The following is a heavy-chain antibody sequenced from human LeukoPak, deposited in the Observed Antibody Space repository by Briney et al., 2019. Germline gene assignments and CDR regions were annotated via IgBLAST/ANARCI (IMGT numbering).Heavy chain of an antibody. CDR2: ISSDGSDT. V-gene: IGHV3-74*01. CDR3: AKDLSGYYPNYFDY. J-gene: IGHJ4*02. CDR1: GFSFSNYW. Sequence: SGGSLRLSCAASGFSFSNYWMHWVRQAPGKGLVWVSRISSDGSDTIYADSVKGRFTMSRDNAKNTLYLQMNSLRAEDTAVYYCAKDLSGYYPNYFDYWGQGTLVTVSS. D-gene: IGHD3-22*01.